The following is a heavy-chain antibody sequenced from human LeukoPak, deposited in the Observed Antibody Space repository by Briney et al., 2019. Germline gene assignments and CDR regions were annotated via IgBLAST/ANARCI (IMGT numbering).Heavy chain of an antibody. CDR2: ISSSSSYI. J-gene: IGHJ4*02. D-gene: IGHD3-22*01. V-gene: IGHV3-21*01. CDR3: ARVSRGYYYDSSGSVNGY. Sequence: SGGSLRLSCAASGFTFSSYSMNWVRQAPGKGLEWVSSISSSSSYIYYADSVKGRFTISRDNAKNSLYLQMNSLRAEDTAVYYCARVSRGYYYDSSGSVNGYWGQGTLVTVSS. CDR1: GFTFSSYS.